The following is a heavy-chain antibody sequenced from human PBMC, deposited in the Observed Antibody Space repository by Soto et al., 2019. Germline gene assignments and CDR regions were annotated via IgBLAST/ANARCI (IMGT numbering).Heavy chain of an antibody. J-gene: IGHJ6*02. V-gene: IGHV3-74*01. Sequence: GSLRLSCAVSGSSLSNDWMHWVRQAPGKGLVWVSHINSDGSSTNYADFVKGRFTIARDNAKNTVYLQMNSLRAEDTAVYYCARDRSYSLDVWGQGTTVTVSS. CDR2: INSDGSST. CDR3: ARDRSYSLDV. CDR1: GSSLSNDW.